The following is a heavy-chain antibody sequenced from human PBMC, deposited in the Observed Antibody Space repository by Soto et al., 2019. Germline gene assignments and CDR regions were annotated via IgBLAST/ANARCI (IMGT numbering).Heavy chain of an antibody. CDR2: ISYDGSNK. J-gene: IGHJ4*02. D-gene: IGHD6-13*01. Sequence: QVQLVESGGGVVQPGRSLRLSCAASGFTFSSYGMHWVRKAPGKGLEWVAVISYDGSNKYYADSVKGRFTISRDNSKNTLYLQMNSLRAEDTAVYYCAPSSSWGGGFDYWGQGTLVTVSS. V-gene: IGHV3-30*03. CDR3: APSSSWGGGFDY. CDR1: GFTFSSYG.